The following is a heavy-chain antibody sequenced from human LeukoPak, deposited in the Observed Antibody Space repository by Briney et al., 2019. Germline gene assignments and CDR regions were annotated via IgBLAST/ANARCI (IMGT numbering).Heavy chain of an antibody. CDR1: GFTFSSYG. D-gene: IGHD1-7*01. V-gene: IGHV3-30*03. Sequence: PGRSLRLSCAASGFTFSSYGMHWVRQAPGKGLEWVAVVSSDGSIDYYADSVRGRFTVSRDNSKNTMYLQVNSLRAEDTAVYYCTREGMGTTFSAWFDPWGQGTLVTVSS. CDR3: TREGMGTTFSAWFDP. CDR2: VSSDGSID. J-gene: IGHJ5*02.